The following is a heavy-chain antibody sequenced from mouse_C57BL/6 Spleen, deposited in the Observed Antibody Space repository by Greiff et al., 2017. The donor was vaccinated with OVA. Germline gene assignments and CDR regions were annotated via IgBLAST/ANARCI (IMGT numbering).Heavy chain of an antibody. J-gene: IGHJ2*01. CDR1: GYTFTEYT. Sequence: VQLQQSGAELVKPGASVKLSCKASGYTFTEYTIHWVKQRSGQGLEWIGWFYPGSGSIKYNEKFKDKATLTADKSSSTVYMELSRLTSEDSAGYFCARHEEDYYGSSGYYFDYWGQGTTLTVSS. CDR2: FYPGSGSI. D-gene: IGHD1-1*01. V-gene: IGHV1-62-2*01. CDR3: ARHEEDYYGSSGYYFDY.